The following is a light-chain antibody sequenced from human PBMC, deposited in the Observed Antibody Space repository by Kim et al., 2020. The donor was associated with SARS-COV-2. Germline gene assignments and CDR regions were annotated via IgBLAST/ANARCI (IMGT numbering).Light chain of an antibody. V-gene: IGKV3-20*01. CDR3: QQHGSSPWT. J-gene: IGKJ1*01. Sequence: PGERATLSCRASQSVNTHLVWYQQKPGQAPRLLIYGASSRATGIPDRFSGSGSGTDFTLIISRLEPEDFALYYCQQHGSSPWTFGQGTKVDIK. CDR1: QSVNTH. CDR2: GAS.